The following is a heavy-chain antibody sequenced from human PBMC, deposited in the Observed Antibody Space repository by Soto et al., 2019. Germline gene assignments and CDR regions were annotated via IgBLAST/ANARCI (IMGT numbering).Heavy chain of an antibody. D-gene: IGHD3-10*01. CDR1: GFIFKMYW. CDR2: IYNDGTYS. J-gene: IGHJ4*02. V-gene: IGHV3-74*01. Sequence: GGSLRLSCAASGFIFKMYWMHWVRQSPGKGLVWISRIYNDGTYSDYADSVRGRFTISRDNVNDTLYLQMNNLRAEDSGLYYRTRGPRPISTGTGAYWGQGTQVTVSS. CDR3: TRGPRPISTGTGAY.